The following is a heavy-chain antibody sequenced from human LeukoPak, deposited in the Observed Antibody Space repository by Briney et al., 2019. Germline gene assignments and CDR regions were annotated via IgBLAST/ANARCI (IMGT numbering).Heavy chain of an antibody. Sequence: SGGSLRLSCAASGFTFSSYWMHWVRQAPGKGLVWVSRINSDGSSTSYADSVKGRFTISRDNAKNTLYLQMNSLRAEDTAVYYCARVGVRGPTATWYYYYYYMDVWGQGTVVTV. CDR1: GFTFSSYW. V-gene: IGHV3-74*01. CDR3: ARVGVRGPTATWYYYYYYMDV. J-gene: IGHJ6*03. CDR2: INSDGSST. D-gene: IGHD3-10*01.